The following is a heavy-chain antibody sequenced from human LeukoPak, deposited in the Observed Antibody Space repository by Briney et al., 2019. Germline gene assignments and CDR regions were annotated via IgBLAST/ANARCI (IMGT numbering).Heavy chain of an antibody. Sequence: SETLSLTCTVSGGSISSSSYYWGWIRQPPGKGLEWIGSIYYSGSTYYNPSLKSRVTISVDTSKNQFSLKLSSVTAADTAVYYCARTTGLWFGENYYSYIDVWGKGTTVTISS. CDR1: GGSISSSSYY. CDR2: IYYSGST. J-gene: IGHJ6*03. CDR3: ARTTGLWFGENYYSYIDV. V-gene: IGHV4-39*07. D-gene: IGHD3-10*01.